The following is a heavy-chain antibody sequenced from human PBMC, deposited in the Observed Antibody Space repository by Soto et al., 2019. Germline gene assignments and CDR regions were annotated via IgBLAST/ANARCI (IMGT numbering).Heavy chain of an antibody. V-gene: IGHV4-39*01. J-gene: IGHJ4*02. CDR2: IFYDGYT. CDR1: GDSISGSPYF. CDR3: ARLQAAVPHY. D-gene: IGHD6-13*01. Sequence: QLQLQESGPGLVMPSETLSLTCTVSGDSISGSPYFWGWIRQPPGKRLEWIGSIFYDGYTLYPPSLXXRVTISVDTSKNQFSLKLASVAAADTATYFCARLQAAVPHYWGQGTLVTVSS.